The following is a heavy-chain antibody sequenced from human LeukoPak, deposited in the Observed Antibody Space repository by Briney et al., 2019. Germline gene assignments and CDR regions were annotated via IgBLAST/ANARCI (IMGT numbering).Heavy chain of an antibody. CDR3: ARDLSPGLYYYFDY. V-gene: IGHV3-7*01. J-gene: IGHJ4*02. Sequence: GGSLRLSCAASGFTFSSYWMSWVRQAPGKGLEWVANIKQGGSEKYYVDSVKGRFTISRDNAKNSLYLQMNSLRAEDTAVYYCARDLSPGLYYYFDYWGQGTLVTVSS. CDR1: GFTFSSYW. CDR2: IKQGGSEK. D-gene: IGHD2-8*01.